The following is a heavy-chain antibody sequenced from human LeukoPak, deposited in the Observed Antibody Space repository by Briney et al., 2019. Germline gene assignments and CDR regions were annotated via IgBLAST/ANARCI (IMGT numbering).Heavy chain of an antibody. CDR2: ISGSGGST. J-gene: IGHJ4*02. Sequence: GGSLRLSCAASGFTFSTYAMSCVRQAPGKGLEWVSAISGSGGSTYYADSVKGRFTISRDNSKNTLYLQMNSLRAEDTAVYYCAKDRYSSGWFFDYWGQGTLVTVSS. CDR3: AKDRYSSGWFFDY. CDR1: GFTFSTYA. D-gene: IGHD6-19*01. V-gene: IGHV3-23*01.